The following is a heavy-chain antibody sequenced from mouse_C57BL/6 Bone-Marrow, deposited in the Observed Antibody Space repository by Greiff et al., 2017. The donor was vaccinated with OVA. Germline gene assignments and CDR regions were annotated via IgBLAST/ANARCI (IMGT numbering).Heavy chain of an antibody. CDR3: ARDPWDFDV. V-gene: IGHV5-4*01. J-gene: IGHJ1*03. CDR2: LSDGGSYT. Sequence: EVTLVESGGGLVKPGGSLKLSCAASGFTFSSYAMSWVRQTPEKRLEWVATLSDGGSYTSYPDNVQGRFTISRDNAKNNLYLQMSHLKSEDTAMYYCARDPWDFDVWGTGTTVTVSS. CDR1: GFTFSSYA.